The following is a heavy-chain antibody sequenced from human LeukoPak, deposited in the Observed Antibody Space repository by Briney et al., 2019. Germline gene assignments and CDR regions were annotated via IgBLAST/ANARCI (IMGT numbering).Heavy chain of an antibody. CDR3: AKDGHYYDSSGPYFDY. V-gene: IGHV3-30*04. J-gene: IGHJ4*02. D-gene: IGHD3-22*01. CDR2: IPYDGSNK. CDR1: GFTFSTYA. Sequence: PGRSLRLSCAASGFTFSTYAMHWVRQAPGKGLEWVAVIPYDGSNKYYADSVKGRFTISRENSKNTLYLQMNSLRAEDTAVYYCAKDGHYYDSSGPYFDYWGQGTLVTVSS.